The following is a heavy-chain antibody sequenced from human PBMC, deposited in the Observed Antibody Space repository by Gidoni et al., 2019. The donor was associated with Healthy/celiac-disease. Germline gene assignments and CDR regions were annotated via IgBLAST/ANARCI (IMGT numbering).Heavy chain of an antibody. CDR1: GGSISSSNW. CDR3: ASRRGFSGVEEDGLNY. CDR2: IYHSRST. V-gene: IGHV4-4*02. Sequence: QVQLQESVPGLVKPSGTLSLTCAVSGGSISSSNWWSWVRQPPGKGLEWIGEIYHSRSTNYNPSLKSRVTISGDKSKNQFSLKLSSVTAADTAVYYCASRRGFSGVEEDGLNYWGQGTLVTVSS. J-gene: IGHJ4*02. D-gene: IGHD3-10*01.